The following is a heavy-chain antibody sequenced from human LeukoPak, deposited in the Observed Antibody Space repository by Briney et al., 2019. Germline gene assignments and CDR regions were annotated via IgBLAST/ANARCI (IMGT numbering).Heavy chain of an antibody. CDR3: TRRSTI. D-gene: IGHD5-24*01. J-gene: IGHJ4*02. CDR1: GITLSDFW. CDR2: IKAKIHGETI. V-gene: IGHV3-15*01. Sequence: PGRSLRLSCAASGITLSDFWFSWVRQAPGKGLEWVARIKAKIHGETIDYAAPVRGRFIISRDDSRNTVYLQMNSLKFEDTAMYYCTRRSTIWGRGTRVTVSS.